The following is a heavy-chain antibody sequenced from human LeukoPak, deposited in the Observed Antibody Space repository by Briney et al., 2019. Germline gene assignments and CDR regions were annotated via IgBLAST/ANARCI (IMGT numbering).Heavy chain of an antibody. Sequence: PSETLSLTCDVSGVSFSTYYWSWIRQSPEKGLEWIGEVNHSGYTNYNPSLKGRVTISVDTSKNQFSLKLSSVTAADTAVYYCAGQLYGSDYWGQGTRVTVSS. D-gene: IGHD4-17*01. CDR3: AGQLYGSDY. CDR1: GVSFSTYY. J-gene: IGHJ4*02. V-gene: IGHV4-34*01. CDR2: VNHSGYT.